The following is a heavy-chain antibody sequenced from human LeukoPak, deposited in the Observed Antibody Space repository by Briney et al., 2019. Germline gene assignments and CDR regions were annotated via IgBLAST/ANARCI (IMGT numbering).Heavy chain of an antibody. J-gene: IGHJ4*02. CDR1: GLTLSSYS. CDR2: ISSSSSYI. V-gene: IGHV3-21*01. D-gene: IGHD1-26*01. Sequence: PGGSLRLSCAASGLTLSSYSMNWVRQAPGKGLEWVSSISSSSSYIYYADSVKGRFTISRDNAKNSLYLQMNSLRAEDTAVYYCARDLLGISGSYTDYWGQGTLVTVSS. CDR3: ARDLLGISGSYTDY.